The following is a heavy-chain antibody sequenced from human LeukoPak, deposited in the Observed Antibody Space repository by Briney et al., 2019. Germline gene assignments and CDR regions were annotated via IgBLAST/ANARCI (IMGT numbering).Heavy chain of an antibody. J-gene: IGHJ3*02. Sequence: GGSLRLAGAASGFTFSSYAMSWVRQAPGKWLEWVSAISGSGGSAYYADSVKGRFTISRDNSKNTLYLQMNSLRAEDTAVYYCAKDPFIVVVPAAPWDDAFDIWGQGTMVTVSS. CDR3: AKDPFIVVVPAAPWDDAFDI. V-gene: IGHV3-23*01. CDR1: GFTFSSYA. CDR2: ISGSGGSA. D-gene: IGHD2-2*01.